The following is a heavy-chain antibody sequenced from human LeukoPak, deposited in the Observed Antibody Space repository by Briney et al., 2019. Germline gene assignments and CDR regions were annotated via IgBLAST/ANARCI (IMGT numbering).Heavy chain of an antibody. V-gene: IGHV3-7*03. CDR2: IKKDGSEK. CDR3: ARDGPVDTAMVGYYYYGMDV. Sequence: PGGSLRLSCAASGFTFSSYWMSWVRQAPGKGLEWVANIKKDGSEKYYVDSVKGRFTISRDNAKNSLYLQMNSLRAEDTAVYYCARDGPVDTAMVGYYYYGMDVWGQGTTVTVSS. D-gene: IGHD5-18*01. CDR1: GFTFSSYW. J-gene: IGHJ6*02.